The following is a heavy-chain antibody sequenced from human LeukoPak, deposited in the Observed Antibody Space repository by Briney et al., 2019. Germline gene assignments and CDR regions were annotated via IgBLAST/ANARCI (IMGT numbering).Heavy chain of an antibody. CDR2: IYWDDDK. Sequence: ESGPTLVNPTQTLTLTCTFSGFSLSTSGVGVGWIRQPPGKALEWLALIYWDDDKRYSPSLKSRLTIIKDTSKNQVVLTMTNMDPVDTATYYCAHRVTMITFGGVGFDPWGQGTLVTVSS. CDR3: AHRVTMITFGGVGFDP. CDR1: GFSLSTSGVG. V-gene: IGHV2-5*02. J-gene: IGHJ5*02. D-gene: IGHD3-16*01.